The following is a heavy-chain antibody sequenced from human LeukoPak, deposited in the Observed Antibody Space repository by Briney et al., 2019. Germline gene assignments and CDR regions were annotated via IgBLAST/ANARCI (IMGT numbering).Heavy chain of an antibody. CDR2: ISGSGGST. CDR1: GFTFSSYS. V-gene: IGHV3-23*01. CDR3: AKVAGSNGWYNY. D-gene: IGHD6-19*01. Sequence: GGSLRLSCAASGFTFSSYSMNWVRQAPGKGLEWVSAISGSGGSTYYADSVKGRFTISRDNSKNTLYLQMNSLRAEDTAVYYRAKVAGSNGWYNYWGQGTLVTVSS. J-gene: IGHJ4*02.